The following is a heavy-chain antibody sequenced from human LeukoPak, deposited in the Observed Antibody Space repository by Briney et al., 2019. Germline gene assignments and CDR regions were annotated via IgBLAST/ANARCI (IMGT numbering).Heavy chain of an antibody. J-gene: IGHJ6*02. D-gene: IGHD4-17*01. V-gene: IGHV4-34*01. CDR1: GGSFSGYY. CDR2: INHSGST. Sequence: PSETLSLTCAVYGGSFSGYYWSWIRQPPGKGLEWIGEINHSGSTNYSPSLKSRVTISVDTSKNPFSLKLSSVTAAATAVYYCATTVTTLYGMDVWGQGTTVTVSS. CDR3: ATTVTTLYGMDV.